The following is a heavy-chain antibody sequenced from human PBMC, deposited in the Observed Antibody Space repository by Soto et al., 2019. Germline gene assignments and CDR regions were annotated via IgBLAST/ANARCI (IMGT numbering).Heavy chain of an antibody. Sequence: HSCSVSNSGGVGRDAVSGGCCSWIRQPPVKGLEWIGYIYYSGYTSYNPSLKSRVTISVDTSKNQFSLKLNSVTAADTAVYYCARCFSGNYPSRPEEQYYFDSWGQGPLVPASP. J-gene: IGHJ4*02. CDR3: ARCFSGNYPSRPEEQYYFDS. D-gene: IGHD1-26*01. CDR2: IYYSGYT. V-gene: IGHV4-59*02. CDR1: RDAVSGGC.